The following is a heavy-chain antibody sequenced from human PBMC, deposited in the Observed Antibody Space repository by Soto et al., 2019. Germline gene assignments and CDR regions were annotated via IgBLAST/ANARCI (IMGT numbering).Heavy chain of an antibody. V-gene: IGHV3-30*18. CDR1: GFTFSSYG. D-gene: IGHD3-9*01. CDR2: ISYDGSNK. Sequence: GGSLRLSCASSGFTFSSYGMHWVRQAPGKGLEWVAVISYDGSNKYYADSVKGRFTIPRDNSKNTLYLQMNSLRAEDTAVYYCAKDYNILTGYSFFMDVWGQGTTVTVSS. CDR3: AKDYNILTGYSFFMDV. J-gene: IGHJ6*02.